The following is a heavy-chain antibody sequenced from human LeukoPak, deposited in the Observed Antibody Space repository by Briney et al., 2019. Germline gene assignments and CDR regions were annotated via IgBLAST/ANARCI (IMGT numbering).Heavy chain of an antibody. CDR2: IYYTGST. Sequence: SESLSLTCTVSGGSISRDYWSWIRQPPGKGLEWIGYIYYTGSTNYNPSLKSRVTISVDTSKNQFSLKLSSVTAADTAVYYCARDRPGGSSLDYWGQGTLVTVSS. D-gene: IGHD6-13*01. CDR3: ARDRPGGSSLDY. CDR1: GGSISRDY. V-gene: IGHV4-59*01. J-gene: IGHJ4*02.